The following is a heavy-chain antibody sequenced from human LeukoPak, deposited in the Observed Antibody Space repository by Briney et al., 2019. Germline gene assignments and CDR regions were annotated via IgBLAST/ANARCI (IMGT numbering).Heavy chain of an antibody. J-gene: IGHJ6*03. D-gene: IGHD3-22*01. CDR2: IRSKTYGGTT. V-gene: IGHV3-49*04. CDR1: GFTFGDNA. CDR3: TTDLYDSSTHYYYYYMDV. Sequence: GGSLRLSCTGSGFTFGDNAMSWVRQAPGKGLEWVGFIRSKTYGGTTEYAASVKGRFTISRDDSKSIAYLQMNSLKTEDTAVYYCTTDLYDSSTHYYYYYMDVWGKGTTVTVSS.